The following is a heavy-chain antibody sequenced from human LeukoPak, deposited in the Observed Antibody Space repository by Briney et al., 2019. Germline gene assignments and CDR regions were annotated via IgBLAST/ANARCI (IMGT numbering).Heavy chain of an antibody. V-gene: IGHV3-9*01. CDR3: AKSYIVATTPLDY. CDR2: ISWNSGSI. D-gene: IGHD5-12*01. J-gene: IGHJ4*02. Sequence: GGSLRLSCAASGFTFDDYAMHWVRQAPGKGLEWVSGISWNSGSIGYADSVKGRFTIFRDNAKNSLYLQMNSLRAEDTALYYCAKSYIVATTPLDYWGQGTPVTVSS. CDR1: GFTFDDYA.